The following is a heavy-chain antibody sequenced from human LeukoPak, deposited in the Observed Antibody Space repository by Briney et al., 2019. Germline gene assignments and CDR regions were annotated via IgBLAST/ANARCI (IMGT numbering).Heavy chain of an antibody. Sequence: PGGSLRLSCAASGFTFSSYGMHWVRQAPGKGLEWVAVIWYDGSNKYYADSVKGRFTISRDNSKNTLYLQMNSLRAEDTAVYYCARDLGDYSNFNWFDPWGQGTLVTVSS. D-gene: IGHD4-11*01. V-gene: IGHV3-33*01. CDR1: GFTFSSYG. CDR3: ARDLGDYSNFNWFDP. J-gene: IGHJ5*02. CDR2: IWYDGSNK.